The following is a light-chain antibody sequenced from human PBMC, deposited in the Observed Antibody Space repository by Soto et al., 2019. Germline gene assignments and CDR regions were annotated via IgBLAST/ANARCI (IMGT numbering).Light chain of an antibody. J-gene: IGKJ1*01. CDR1: QGISSY. CDR2: AAS. V-gene: IGKV1-39*01. Sequence: DIQLTQSPSFLSASVGDRVTITCRASQGISSYLNWYQQKPGKAPKLLIYAASSLQSGVPSRFSGSGSGTDFTLTISSLQPEDFATYYCQQSYSTPPTFGQGTKV. CDR3: QQSYSTPPT.